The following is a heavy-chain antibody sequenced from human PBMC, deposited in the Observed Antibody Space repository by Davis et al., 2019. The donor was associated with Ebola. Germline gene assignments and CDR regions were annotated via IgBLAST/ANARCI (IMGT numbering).Heavy chain of an antibody. Sequence: GSLRLSCSVSGGSIRSNNYYWDWIRQPPGKGLEWIGYIYYSGSTYYNPSLKSRVTISVDTSKNQFSLKLSSVTAADTAVYYCARHAGGGFLEWYYFDYWGQGTLVTVSS. V-gene: IGHV4-39*01. CDR3: ARHAGGGFLEWYYFDY. J-gene: IGHJ4*02. CDR1: GGSIRSNNYY. D-gene: IGHD3-3*01. CDR2: IYYSGST.